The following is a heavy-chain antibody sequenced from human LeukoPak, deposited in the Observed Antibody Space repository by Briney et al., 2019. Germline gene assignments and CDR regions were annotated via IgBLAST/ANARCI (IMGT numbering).Heavy chain of an antibody. V-gene: IGHV4-4*07. D-gene: IGHD6-13*01. Sequence: SETLSLTCTVSGASISTYYWKSIRQPAGQGLEWIGHIYSSGSANYNPSLKTRVTMSVDTSKNQFSLRLTSVTAADTAVYYCARRAGNSWFFDYWGQGILVTVSS. J-gene: IGHJ4*02. CDR3: ARRAGNSWFFDY. CDR2: IYSSGSA. CDR1: GASISTYY.